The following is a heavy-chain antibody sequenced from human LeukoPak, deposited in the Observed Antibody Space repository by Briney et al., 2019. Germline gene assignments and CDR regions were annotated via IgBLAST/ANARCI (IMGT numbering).Heavy chain of an antibody. Sequence: GGSLRLSCAASGFTFSNYAMSCVRQAPGKGLEWVSAISGRGDSTYYADSAKGRFTISRDNSKNTLFLQMSGLRAEDTAVYYCAKSSSGSRPPFYYYYYAMDVWGQGTTVTVSS. CDR1: GFTFSNYA. J-gene: IGHJ6*02. V-gene: IGHV3-23*01. CDR2: ISGRGDST. D-gene: IGHD6-25*01. CDR3: AKSSSGSRPPFYYYYYAMDV.